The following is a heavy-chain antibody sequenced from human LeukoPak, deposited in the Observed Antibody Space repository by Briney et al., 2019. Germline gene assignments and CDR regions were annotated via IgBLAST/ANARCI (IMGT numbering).Heavy chain of an antibody. CDR3: ASSDYYDSSGYDDAFDI. D-gene: IGHD3-22*01. Sequence: SVKVSCKASGGTFSSYAISWVRQAPGQGLEWMGGIIPIFGTVNYAQKFQGRVTITADKSTSTAYMELSSLRSEDTAVYYCASSDYYDSSGYDDAFDIWGQGTMVTVSS. CDR1: GGTFSSYA. CDR2: IIPIFGTV. V-gene: IGHV1-69*06. J-gene: IGHJ3*02.